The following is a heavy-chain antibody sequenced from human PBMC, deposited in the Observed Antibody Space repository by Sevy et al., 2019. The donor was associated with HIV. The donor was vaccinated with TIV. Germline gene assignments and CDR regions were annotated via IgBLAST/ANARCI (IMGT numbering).Heavy chain of an antibody. CDR3: AKDKSSGWYYFDY. Sequence: GGSLRLSCAASRFTFSTYDIHWVRQAPGKGLEWVSAISGSGGSTYYADSVKGRFTISRDNSKNTLYLQMNSLRAEDTAVYYCAKDKSSGWYYFDYWGQGTLVTVSS. V-gene: IGHV3-23*01. J-gene: IGHJ4*02. CDR2: ISGSGGST. CDR1: RFTFSTYD. D-gene: IGHD6-19*01.